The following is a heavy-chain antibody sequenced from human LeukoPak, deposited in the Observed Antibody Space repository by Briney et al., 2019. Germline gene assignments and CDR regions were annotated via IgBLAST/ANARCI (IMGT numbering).Heavy chain of an antibody. CDR2: FNHSGST. Sequence: SETLSLLCGVYVGLFSGYYWSWIREPPGKGGEWIGEFNHSGSTNYNLSLKSRVTISVDTSKNQFFLKLSSVTAEDTAVYYCARVPGGYYDSSGYLDYWGQGTLVTVSS. CDR3: ARVPGGYYDSSGYLDY. D-gene: IGHD3-22*01. J-gene: IGHJ4*02. CDR1: VGLFSGYY. V-gene: IGHV4-34*01.